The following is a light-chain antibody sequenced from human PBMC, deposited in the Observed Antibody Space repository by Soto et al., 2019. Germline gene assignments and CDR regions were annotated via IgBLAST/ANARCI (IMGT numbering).Light chain of an antibody. J-gene: IGLJ3*02. Sequence: HSALTQPASVSGSPGQSITISCAGTSSDVGGYNYVSWYQQHPDKAPKLMIYEVINRPSGVSNRFSGSKSDNTASLTISGLQAEDEADYYCTSYTNSGTWVFGGGTKLTVL. CDR3: TSYTNSGTWV. V-gene: IGLV2-14*01. CDR1: SSDVGGYNY. CDR2: EVI.